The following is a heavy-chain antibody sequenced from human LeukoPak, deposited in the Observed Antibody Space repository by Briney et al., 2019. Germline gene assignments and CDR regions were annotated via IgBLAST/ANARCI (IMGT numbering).Heavy chain of an antibody. D-gene: IGHD4-23*01. CDR1: GFTFSSYW. J-gene: IGHJ4*02. CDR2: IASDGSST. Sequence: GGSRRLSCAASGFTFSSYWMNWVRQAPGKGLVWVSRIASDGSSTTYADSVKGRFSISRDNAKNTLYLQMNSLRVEDTAVYYCARGRPHGNDYWGQGTLVTVSS. CDR3: ARGRPHGNDY. V-gene: IGHV3-74*01.